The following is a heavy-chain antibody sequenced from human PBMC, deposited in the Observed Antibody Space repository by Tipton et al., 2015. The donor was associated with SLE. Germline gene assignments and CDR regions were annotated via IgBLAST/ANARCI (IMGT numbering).Heavy chain of an antibody. CDR3: ARATGSYPHYYYYYGMDV. CDR2: IYYSGST. J-gene: IGHJ6*02. V-gene: IGHV4-59*11. Sequence: LRLSCTVSGGSISSHYWSWIRQPPGKGLEWIGYIYYSGSTNYNPSLKSRVTISVDTSKNQFSLKLSSVTAADTAVYYCARATGSYPHYYYYYGMDVWGQGTTVTVSS. CDR1: GGSISSHY. D-gene: IGHD3-16*02.